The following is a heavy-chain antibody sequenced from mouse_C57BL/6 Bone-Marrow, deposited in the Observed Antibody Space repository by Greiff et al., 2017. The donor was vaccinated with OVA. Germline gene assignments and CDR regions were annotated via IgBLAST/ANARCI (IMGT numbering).Heavy chain of an antibody. D-gene: IGHD2-4*01. Sequence: VQLQQPGAELVKPGASVTMSCKASGYTFTSYWITWVKQRPGQGLEWIGDIYPGSGSTNYNEKFKSKATLTVDTSSSTAYMQLSSLTSEDSAVYYCARGGGDYDGVAYWGQGTLVTVSA. CDR1: GYTFTSYW. CDR2: IYPGSGST. J-gene: IGHJ3*01. V-gene: IGHV1-55*01. CDR3: ARGGGDYDGVAY.